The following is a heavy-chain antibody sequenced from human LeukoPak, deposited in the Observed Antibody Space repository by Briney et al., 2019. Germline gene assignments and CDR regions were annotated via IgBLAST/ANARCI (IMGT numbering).Heavy chain of an antibody. CDR2: ISYDGTNK. D-gene: IGHD5-18*01. Sequence: GSLRLSCAASGFTFSSYGMHWVRQAPGKGLEWVAVISYDGTNKHYADSVKGRFTISRDNSKNTLYLQINSLRAEDTAVYYCARDWILAAQPINFFDYWGQGTLVTVSS. CDR3: ARDWILAAQPINFFDY. J-gene: IGHJ4*02. CDR1: GFTFSSYG. V-gene: IGHV3-30*03.